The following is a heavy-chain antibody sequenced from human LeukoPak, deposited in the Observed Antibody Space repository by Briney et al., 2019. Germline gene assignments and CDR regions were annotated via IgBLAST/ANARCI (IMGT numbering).Heavy chain of an antibody. V-gene: IGHV4-30-2*01. Sequence: SQTLSLTCAVSGGSISSGGYSWSWIRQPPGKGLEWIGYIYHSGSTYYNPSLKSRVTISVDRSKNQFSLKLSSVTAADTAVYYCARDPGYDFWSGYYLGENDYWGQGTLVTVSS. D-gene: IGHD3-3*01. CDR1: GGSISSGGYS. J-gene: IGHJ4*02. CDR2: IYHSGST. CDR3: ARDPGYDFWSGYYLGENDY.